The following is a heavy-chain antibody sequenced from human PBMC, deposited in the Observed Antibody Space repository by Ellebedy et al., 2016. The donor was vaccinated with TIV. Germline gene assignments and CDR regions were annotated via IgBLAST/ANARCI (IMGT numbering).Heavy chain of an antibody. J-gene: IGHJ6*02. V-gene: IGHV3-11*01. CDR2: ISGSGDNI. CDR1: GFTFSSYY. CDR3: AREDIVVVRDGLDA. Sequence: GESLKISCAASGFTFSSYYMTWIRQAPGKGLEWVSYISGSGDNIQYADSVKGRFTISRDNAKKSLFLQMNSLRAEDTAVYYCAREDIVVVRDGLDAWGQGTTVTVSS. D-gene: IGHD2-2*01.